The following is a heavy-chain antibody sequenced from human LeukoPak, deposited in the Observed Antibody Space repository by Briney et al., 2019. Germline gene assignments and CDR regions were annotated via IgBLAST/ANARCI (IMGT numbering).Heavy chain of an antibody. V-gene: IGHV3-23*01. J-gene: IGHJ4*02. D-gene: IGHD6-19*01. CDR3: AKGGRLENTDY. Sequence: QPGGSLRLSCAGSGFTFSSHAMSWVRQAPGKGLEWVSTIDASGGSTYYADSVKGRFTISRDNSKNTLYLQMNSLRAEDTAVYYCAKGGRLENTDYWGQGTLVTVSS. CDR1: GFTFSSHA. CDR2: IDASGGST.